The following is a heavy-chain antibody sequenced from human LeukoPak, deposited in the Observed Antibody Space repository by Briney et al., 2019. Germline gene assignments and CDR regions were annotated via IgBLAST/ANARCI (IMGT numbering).Heavy chain of an antibody. V-gene: IGHV4-34*01. CDR1: SESFSGYF. CDR2: INHRGST. CDR3: ARGSIYYGDSSAYFDY. Sequence: PSETLSLTCGVYSESFSGYFWTYIRQPPGGGLERIGDINHRGSTNYNPSLKSRVTTSVDTSKNQFSLRLTSVTAADTAVYYCARGSIYYGDSSAYFDYWGQGSLVTVSS. D-gene: IGHD3-22*01. J-gene: IGHJ4*02.